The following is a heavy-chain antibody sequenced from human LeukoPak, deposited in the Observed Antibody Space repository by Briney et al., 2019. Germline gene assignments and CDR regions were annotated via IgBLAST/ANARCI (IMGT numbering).Heavy chain of an antibody. V-gene: IGHV3-64*01. CDR2: ISSNGGST. J-gene: IGHJ6*03. Sequence: PGGSLRLSCAASGFTFSSYAMHWVRQAPGKGLEYVSAISSNGGSTYYANSVKGRFTISRDNSKNTLYLQMGSLRAEDMAVYYCARGPPAPLYYMDVWGKGTTVTVSS. CDR3: ARGPPAPLYYMDV. CDR1: GFTFSSYA.